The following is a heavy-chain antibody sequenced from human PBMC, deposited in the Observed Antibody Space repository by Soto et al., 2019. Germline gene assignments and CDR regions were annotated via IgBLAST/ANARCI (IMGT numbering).Heavy chain of an antibody. V-gene: IGHV5-51*01. D-gene: IGHD3-3*01. CDR2: IYPGDSDT. CDR1: GYSFTSYW. Sequence: SLKISCKGSGYSFTSYWIGWVRPMPGKGLEWMGIIYPGDSDTRYSPSFQGQVTISADKSISTAYLQWSSLKASDTAMYYCARHNRDDFRNYYYYYMDVWGKGTTVTVSS. J-gene: IGHJ6*03. CDR3: ARHNRDDFRNYYYYYMDV.